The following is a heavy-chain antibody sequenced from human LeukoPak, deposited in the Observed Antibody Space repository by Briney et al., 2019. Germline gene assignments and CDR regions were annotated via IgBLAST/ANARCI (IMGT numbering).Heavy chain of an antibody. CDR2: IYHSGST. CDR1: GGSISSGGYS. V-gene: IGHV4-30-2*01. CDR3: ARGNHYYDSSGYLSWYFDL. D-gene: IGHD3-22*01. Sequence: SETLSLTCAVSGGSISSGGYSWSWIRQPPGKGLEWIGYIYHSGSTYYSPSLKSRVTISVDRSKNQFSLKLSSVTAADTAVYYCARGNHYYDSSGYLSWYFDLWGRGTLVTVSS. J-gene: IGHJ2*01.